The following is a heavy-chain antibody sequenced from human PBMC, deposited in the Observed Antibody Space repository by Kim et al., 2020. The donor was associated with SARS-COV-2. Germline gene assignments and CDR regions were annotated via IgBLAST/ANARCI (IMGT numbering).Heavy chain of an antibody. CDR2: IDPSDSYT. CDR1: GYSFTSYW. V-gene: IGHV5-10-1*01. CDR3: ARRARDGYNAGGFDY. Sequence: GESLKISCKGSGYSFTSYWISWVRQMPGKGLEWMGRIDPSDSYTNYSPSFQGHVTISADKSISTAYLQWSSLKASDTAMYYCARRARDGYNAGGFDYWGQGTLVTVSS. D-gene: IGHD5-12*01. J-gene: IGHJ4*02.